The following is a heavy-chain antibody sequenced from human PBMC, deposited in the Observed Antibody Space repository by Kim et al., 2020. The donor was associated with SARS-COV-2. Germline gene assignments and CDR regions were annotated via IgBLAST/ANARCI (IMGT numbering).Heavy chain of an antibody. J-gene: IGHJ4*02. CDR2: SSTI. Sequence: SSTIYYGDVVKGRFTISRDNAKNSLYLQMNSLRDEDTAVYYCARGGGIDYWGQGTLVTVSS. CDR3: ARGGGIDY. D-gene: IGHD3-16*01. V-gene: IGHV3-48*02.